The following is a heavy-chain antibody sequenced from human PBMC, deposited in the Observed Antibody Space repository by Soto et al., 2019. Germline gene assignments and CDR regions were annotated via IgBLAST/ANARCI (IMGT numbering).Heavy chain of an antibody. CDR2: INHSGST. CDR3: ARGLGGRYCSSTSCGNWFDP. V-gene: IGHV4-34*01. Sequence: SETLSLTCTVYGGYFSGYYWSWIRQPTGKGLEWIGEINHSGSTNYNPSLKSRVTISVDTSKNQFSLKLSSVTAADTAVYYCARGLGGRYCSSTSCGNWFDPWGQGTLVTVSS. J-gene: IGHJ5*02. CDR1: GGYFSGYY. D-gene: IGHD2-2*01.